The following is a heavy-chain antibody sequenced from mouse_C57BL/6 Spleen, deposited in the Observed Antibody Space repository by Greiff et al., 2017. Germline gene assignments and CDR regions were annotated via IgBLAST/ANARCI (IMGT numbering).Heavy chain of an antibody. J-gene: IGHJ1*03. V-gene: IGHV5-9-1*02. CDR3: TREERYYGSSYWYFDV. CDR1: GFTFSSYA. D-gene: IGHD1-1*01. CDR2: ISSGGDYI. Sequence: EVHLVESGEGLVKPGGSLKLSCAASGFTFSSYAMSWVRQTPEKRLEWVAYISSGGDYIYYADTVKGRFTISRDNARNTLYLQMSSQKSEDTAMYYCTREERYYGSSYWYFDVWGTGTTVTVSS.